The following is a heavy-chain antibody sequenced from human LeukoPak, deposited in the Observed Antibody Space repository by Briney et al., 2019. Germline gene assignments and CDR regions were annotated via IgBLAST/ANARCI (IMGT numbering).Heavy chain of an antibody. Sequence: PGGTLRLSCAASGFTFSSYAMSWVRQAPGKELEWVSDISGSGGSTYYADSVKGRFTISRDNSKNTLYLQMNSLRAEDTAVYYCAKKHSTGLDPWGQGTLVTVSS. V-gene: IGHV3-23*01. CDR3: AKKHSTGLDP. CDR2: ISGSGGST. CDR1: GFTFSSYA. D-gene: IGHD2/OR15-2a*01. J-gene: IGHJ5*02.